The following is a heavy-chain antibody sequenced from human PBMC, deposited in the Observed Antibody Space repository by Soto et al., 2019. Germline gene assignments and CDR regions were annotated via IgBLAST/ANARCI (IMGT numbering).Heavy chain of an antibody. J-gene: IGHJ4*02. V-gene: IGHV3-48*02. CDR3: ARSRLEWFGDSLSDY. CDR2: ISSSSSTI. Sequence: EVQLVESGGVLVQPGGSLRLSCAASGFTFSDYEMNWVRQAPGKGLEWVSYISSSSSTIYYADSVKGRFTISRDNAKNSLYLQMNSLRDEDTAVYYCARSRLEWFGDSLSDYWGQGTLVTVSS. D-gene: IGHD3-10*01. CDR1: GFTFSDYE.